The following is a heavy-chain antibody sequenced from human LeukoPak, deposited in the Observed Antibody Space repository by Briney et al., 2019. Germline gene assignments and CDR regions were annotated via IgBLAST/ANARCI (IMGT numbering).Heavy chain of an antibody. V-gene: IGHV3-33*01. CDR3: ARTRRGIAAAAPRRNNWFGP. D-gene: IGHD6-13*01. Sequence: GGSLRLSCAASGFTFSSYGMHWVRQAPGKGLEWVAVIWYDGSNKYYADSVKGRFTISRDNSKNTLYLQMNSLRAEDTAVYYCARTRRGIAAAAPRRNNWFGPWGQGTLVTVSS. CDR1: GFTFSSYG. CDR2: IWYDGSNK. J-gene: IGHJ5*02.